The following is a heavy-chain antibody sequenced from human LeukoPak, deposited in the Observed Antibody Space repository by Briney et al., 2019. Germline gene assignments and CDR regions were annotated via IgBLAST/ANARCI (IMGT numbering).Heavy chain of an antibody. CDR3: AREDSGSYDPGSFDI. J-gene: IGHJ3*02. CDR1: GFTFSNYR. Sequence: PGGSLRLSCAASGFTFSNYRMNWVRQAPGKGLEWVSSISVTSSYIYYADSVKGRFTISRDNANSSLPLQMHSLRAEDTSVYYCAREDSGSYDPGSFDIWGQGTLVTVSS. D-gene: IGHD1-26*01. V-gene: IGHV3-21*01. CDR2: ISVTSSYI.